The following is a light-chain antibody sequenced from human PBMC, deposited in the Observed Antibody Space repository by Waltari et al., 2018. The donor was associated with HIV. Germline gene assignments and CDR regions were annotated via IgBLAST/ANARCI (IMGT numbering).Light chain of an antibody. Sequence: SYELTQPPSVSVSPGQTARITCSGDALPKQYAYWYQQKPGQAPVLVIYKDSERPSGIPERFSGSSSGTTATLIISGVQAEDVADYYCQSADSSGTYWVFGGGTKLTVL. CDR2: KDS. J-gene: IGLJ3*02. CDR3: QSADSSGTYWV. V-gene: IGLV3-25*03. CDR1: ALPKQY.